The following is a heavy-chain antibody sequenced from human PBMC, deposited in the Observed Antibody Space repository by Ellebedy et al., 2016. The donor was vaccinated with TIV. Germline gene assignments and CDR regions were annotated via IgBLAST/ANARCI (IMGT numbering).Heavy chain of an antibody. V-gene: IGHV3-74*01. CDR3: ARDFVAAPFRYYYGMDV. CDR1: GFTFSSYW. Sequence: GGSLRLSXAASGFTFSSYWMHWVRQAPGKGLVWVSRINSDGSSTSYADSVKGRFTISRDNAKNTLYLQMNSLRAEDTAVYYCARDFVAAPFRYYYGMDVWGQGTTVTVSS. J-gene: IGHJ6*02. CDR2: INSDGSST. D-gene: IGHD6-13*01.